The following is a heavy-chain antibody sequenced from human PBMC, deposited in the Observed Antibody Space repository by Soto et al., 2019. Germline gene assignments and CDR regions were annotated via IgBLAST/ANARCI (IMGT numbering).Heavy chain of an antibody. CDR1: WFIVSGNY. J-gene: IGHJ6*02. Sequence: GGSVRLSCASSWFIVSGNYMSWVRQAPGKGLEWVSVIYRGGSTYYADSVKGRFTISRDNSKNTLYLQMNSLRADDTGVYYCARDGGLAEDGMDVWGQGTTVTVS. V-gene: IGHV3-53*01. CDR3: ARDGGLAEDGMDV. CDR2: IYRGGST. D-gene: IGHD3-10*01.